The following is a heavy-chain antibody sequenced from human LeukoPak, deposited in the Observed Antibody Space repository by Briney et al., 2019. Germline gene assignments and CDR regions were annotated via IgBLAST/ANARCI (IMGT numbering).Heavy chain of an antibody. CDR2: INQDGSET. CDR3: ARASGYYENSGFHY. Sequence: GGSLRLSCAASGFTFSSYWMSWVRQAPGKGLEWVANINQDGSETYSVDSVKGRFTISRDSAKNLVYLQMHSLRVEDTAVYYCARASGYYENSGFHYWGQGALVTVSS. D-gene: IGHD3-22*01. J-gene: IGHJ4*02. V-gene: IGHV3-7*01. CDR1: GFTFSSYW.